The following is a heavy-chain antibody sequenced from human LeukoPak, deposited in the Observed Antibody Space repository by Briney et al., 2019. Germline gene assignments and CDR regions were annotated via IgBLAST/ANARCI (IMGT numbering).Heavy chain of an antibody. V-gene: IGHV3-7*01. CDR2: IKEDGSEK. Sequence: GGSLRLSCAASGFTSSNYWMSWVRPAPGKGLEWVANIKEDGSEKYHVDSVKGRFTISRDNAKNSLYLQMNSLTVEDTAVYHCARVASGDYVDYWGQGTLVTVSS. J-gene: IGHJ4*02. CDR3: ARVASGDYVDY. CDR1: GFTSSNYW. D-gene: IGHD2-8*02.